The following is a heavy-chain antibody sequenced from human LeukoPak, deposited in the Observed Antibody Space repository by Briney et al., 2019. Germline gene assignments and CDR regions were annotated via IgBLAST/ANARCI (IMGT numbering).Heavy chain of an antibody. CDR1: GFTFSSYA. Sequence: PGGSLRLSCSASGFTFSSYAMSWVRQAPGKGLEWISAISSNGASTYYADSVKGRFTISRDNSENTLYLQMNSLRVEDSAVYYCAKGGTYYYDSWGQGTLVTVSS. CDR3: AKGGTYYYDS. CDR2: ISSNGAST. J-gene: IGHJ4*02. V-gene: IGHV3-23*01.